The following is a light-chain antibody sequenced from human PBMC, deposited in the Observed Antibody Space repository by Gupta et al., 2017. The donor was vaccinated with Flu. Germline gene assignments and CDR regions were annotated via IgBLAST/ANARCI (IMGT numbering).Light chain of an antibody. CDR2: QVT. Sequence: NSCSGTSGNIGPLNYVYSYQHHPGSPPRLIVYQVTHRPSVGSDRFSGSKSGNTASLTISGRQPDDEADYCCCSYGNKNLPYVFGTGTKVTVL. CDR1: SGNIGPLNY. V-gene: IGLV2-14*01. CDR3: CSYGNKNLPYV. J-gene: IGLJ1*01.